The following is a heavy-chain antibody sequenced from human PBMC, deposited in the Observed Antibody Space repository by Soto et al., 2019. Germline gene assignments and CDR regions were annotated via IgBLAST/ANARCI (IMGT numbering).Heavy chain of an antibody. CDR3: ARASYGSGSYYEPGSQDYYYFYYMDV. J-gene: IGHJ6*03. Sequence: PSETLSLTCTVSGGAISSTAYHWGWIRQPPGKELEWIGSFYYSGDTYYNPSLKSRVTISVDTSKNQFSLKLSSVTAADTAVYYCARASYGSGSYYEPGSQDYYYFYYMDVWGRGTTVTVSS. CDR1: GGAISSTAYH. D-gene: IGHD3-10*01. CDR2: FYYSGDT. V-gene: IGHV4-39*02.